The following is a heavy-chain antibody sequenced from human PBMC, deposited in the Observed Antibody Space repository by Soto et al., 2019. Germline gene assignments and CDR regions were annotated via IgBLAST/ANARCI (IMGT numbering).Heavy chain of an antibody. D-gene: IGHD3-22*01. CDR3: ARTEAYYDSSGYYWGNWFDP. J-gene: IGHJ5*02. V-gene: IGHV1-8*01. CDR1: GYTFTSYD. CDR2: MNPNSGNT. Sequence: AASVKVSCKASGYTFTSYDINWVRQATGQGLEWMGWMNPNSGNTGYAQKFQGRVTMTRNTSISTAYMELSSLRSEDTAVYYCARTEAYYDSSGYYWGNWFDPWGQGTLVTV.